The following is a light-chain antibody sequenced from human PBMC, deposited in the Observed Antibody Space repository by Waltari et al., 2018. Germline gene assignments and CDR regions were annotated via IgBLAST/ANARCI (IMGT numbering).Light chain of an antibody. CDR2: DAS. Sequence: EIVLTQSPATLSLSPGERATLSCRASQSVRTYLAWYQHRPGQAPRLLIYDASNRATDVPARFSCSGSGTDVTLTISSLQPEDFAVYYCQERSNWPGGAFGGGTKVEIK. V-gene: IGKV3-11*01. J-gene: IGKJ4*01. CDR1: QSVRTY. CDR3: QERSNWPGGA.